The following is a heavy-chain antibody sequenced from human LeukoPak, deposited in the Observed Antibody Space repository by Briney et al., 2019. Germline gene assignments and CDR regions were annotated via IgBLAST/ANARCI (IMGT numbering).Heavy chain of an antibody. Sequence: PGGSLRLSCAASGFSFSDYYMSWIRQAPGKGLEWVSYISSSGSYTNYADSVKGRFTISRDNAKNTLYLQMNSLRAEDTAVYYCARIYGSSGYSDYWGQGTLVTVSS. CDR2: ISSSGSYT. D-gene: IGHD3-22*01. CDR3: ARIYGSSGYSDY. CDR1: GFSFSDYY. J-gene: IGHJ4*02. V-gene: IGHV3-11*06.